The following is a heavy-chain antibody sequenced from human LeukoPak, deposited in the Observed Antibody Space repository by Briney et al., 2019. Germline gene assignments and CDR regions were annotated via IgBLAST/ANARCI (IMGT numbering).Heavy chain of an antibody. D-gene: IGHD3-22*01. CDR3: ARDLRPYYYDSSGYYGYFDY. J-gene: IGHJ4*02. CDR2: IIPIFGTA. CDR1: GGTFSSYA. V-gene: IGHV1-69*13. Sequence: SVKVSCKASGGTFSSYAISWVRQAPGQGLEWMGGIIPIFGTANYAQKFQGRVTITADESTSTAYMELSSLRSEDTAVYYCARDLRPYYYDSSGYYGYFDYWGQGTLVTVSS.